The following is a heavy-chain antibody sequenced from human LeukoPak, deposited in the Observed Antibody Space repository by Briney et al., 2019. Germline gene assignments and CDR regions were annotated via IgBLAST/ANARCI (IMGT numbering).Heavy chain of an antibody. V-gene: IGHV4-34*01. J-gene: IGHJ4*02. CDR3: ARVERDYVWGSYRLFDY. Sequence: SETLSLTCAVYGGSFSGYYWSWIRQPPGKGLEWIGEINHSGSTNYNPSLKGRVTISVDTSKNQFSLKLSSVTAADTAVYYCARVERDYVWGSYRLFDYWGQGTLVTVSS. D-gene: IGHD3-16*02. CDR1: GGSFSGYY. CDR2: INHSGST.